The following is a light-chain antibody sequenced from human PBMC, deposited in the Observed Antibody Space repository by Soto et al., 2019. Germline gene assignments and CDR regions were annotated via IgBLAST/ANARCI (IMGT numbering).Light chain of an antibody. V-gene: IGKV1-12*01. CDR3: QQANSFPWT. CDR2: AAS. CDR1: QGVGSW. J-gene: IGKJ1*01. Sequence: DIPMTQSPSSVSAPVGDRVTITCRASQGVGSWLAWYQQKPGKAPKLLIFAASSLQSGVPSRFSGSGSGTDFTLTISSLQPEDVASCYCQQANSFPWTFGQGTKVEIK.